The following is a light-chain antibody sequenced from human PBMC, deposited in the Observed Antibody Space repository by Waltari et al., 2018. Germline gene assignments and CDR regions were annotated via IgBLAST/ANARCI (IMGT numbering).Light chain of an antibody. J-gene: IGLJ3*02. CDR3: CSYAGNYVWV. CDR1: SSDIGRYAL. CDR2: DVS. V-gene: IGLV2-23*02. Sequence: QSALTQPAAVSGSPGQSVTISCPGASSDIGRYALVSWYQQHPGNAPKLVISDVSKRPSGVSDRFSGSKSGDTASLTISGLQFEDEADYYCCSYAGNYVWVFGGGTRLTVL.